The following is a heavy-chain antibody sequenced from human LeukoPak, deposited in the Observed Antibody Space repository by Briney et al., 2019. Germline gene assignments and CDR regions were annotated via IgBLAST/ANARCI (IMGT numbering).Heavy chain of an antibody. Sequence: ASVKVSCKASGYTFTSYDINWVRQATGQRLEWMGWMNPNSGNTGYAQKFQGRVTITRNTSISTAYMELSSLRSEDTAVYYCARGRTRSSTSCLGYWGQGTLVTVSS. CDR2: MNPNSGNT. D-gene: IGHD2-2*01. CDR3: ARGRTRSSTSCLGY. J-gene: IGHJ4*02. CDR1: GYTFTSYD. V-gene: IGHV1-8*03.